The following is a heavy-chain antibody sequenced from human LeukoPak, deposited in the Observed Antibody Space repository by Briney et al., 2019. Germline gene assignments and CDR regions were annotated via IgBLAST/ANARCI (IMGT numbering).Heavy chain of an antibody. D-gene: IGHD3-10*02. V-gene: IGHV3-9*01. CDR1: GFTFDDYA. Sequence: PGGSLRLSCAASGFTFDDYAMHWVRQAPGKGLEWVSGISWNSFTIGYADSVKGRFTISRDNAKNSLYLQTNSLRAEDTAVYYCAELGITMIGGVWGKGTTVTISS. CDR3: AELGITMIGGV. CDR2: ISWNSFTI. J-gene: IGHJ6*04.